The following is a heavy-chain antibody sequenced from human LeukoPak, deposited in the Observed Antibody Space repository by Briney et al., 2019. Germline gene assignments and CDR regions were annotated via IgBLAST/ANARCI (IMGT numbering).Heavy chain of an antibody. CDR1: SGSISTSNYY. CDR2: IFYSGST. D-gene: IGHD3-10*01. V-gene: IGHV4-39*07. Sequence: SETLSLTCTVSSGSISTSNYYWGWVRQPPGKALEWIGNIFYSGSTYYSPSLKSRVAISLDTSRNQFSLKLTSVTAADTAVYYCAREANYYGSASYFEGTFDYWGQGSLVTVSS. J-gene: IGHJ4*02. CDR3: AREANYYGSASYFEGTFDY.